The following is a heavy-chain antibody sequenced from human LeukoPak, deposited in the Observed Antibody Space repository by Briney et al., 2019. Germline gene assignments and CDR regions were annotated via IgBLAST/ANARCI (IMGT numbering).Heavy chain of an antibody. V-gene: IGHV4-38-2*02. Sequence: SETLSLTCTVSGYSISSGYYWGWIRQPPGKGLEWIGSIYHSGSTYYNPSLKSRVTISVDTSKNQFSLKLSSVTAAGTAVYYCASPLWFGELFPIDYWGQGTLVTVSS. D-gene: IGHD3-10*01. CDR2: IYHSGST. CDR1: GYSISSGYY. J-gene: IGHJ4*02. CDR3: ASPLWFGELFPIDY.